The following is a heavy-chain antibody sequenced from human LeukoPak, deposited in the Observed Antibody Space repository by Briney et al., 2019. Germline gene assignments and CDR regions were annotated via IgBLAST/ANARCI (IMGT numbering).Heavy chain of an antibody. Sequence: ASVKVSCKASGGTFSNYAISWVRQAPGQGLEWIGGIIPIFGTTHYAQKFQGRVTITADESASTAYMELRSLRSEDTAVYYCARGNTAATSCYCYMDVWGKGTTVTVSS. CDR3: ARGNTAATSCYCYMDV. J-gene: IGHJ6*03. CDR1: GGTFSNYA. CDR2: IIPIFGTT. D-gene: IGHD6-25*01. V-gene: IGHV1-69*13.